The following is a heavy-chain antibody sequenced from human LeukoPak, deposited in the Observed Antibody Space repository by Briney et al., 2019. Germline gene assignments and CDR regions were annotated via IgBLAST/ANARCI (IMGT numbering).Heavy chain of an antibody. V-gene: IGHV3-30*18. CDR2: ISYDGSNK. D-gene: IGHD6-19*01. J-gene: IGHJ4*02. CDR3: AKGDSSGWSPFDY. CDR1: GFPFSSYG. Sequence: PGGSLRLSCAASGFPFSSYGMHWVRQAPGKGLEWVAVISYDGSNKYYADSVKGRFTTSRDNSKNTLYLQMNSLRAEDTAVYYCAKGDSSGWSPFDYWGQGTLVTVSS.